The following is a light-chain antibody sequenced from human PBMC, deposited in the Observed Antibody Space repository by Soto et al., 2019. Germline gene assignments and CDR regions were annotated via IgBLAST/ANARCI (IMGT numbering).Light chain of an antibody. CDR1: QSVSAN. J-gene: IGKJ1*01. Sequence: EIVMTQSPATLSVFPGERATLSCRASQSVSANLAWYQQRPGQAPRLPIYGASTRATGIPARFSGSGSGTEFTLTISGLQSEDFAVYYCQQYNNWPRTFGQGTKVDIK. CDR3: QQYNNWPRT. CDR2: GAS. V-gene: IGKV3-15*01.